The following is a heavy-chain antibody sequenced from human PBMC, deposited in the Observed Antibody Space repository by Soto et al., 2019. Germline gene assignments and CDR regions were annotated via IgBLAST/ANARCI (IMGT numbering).Heavy chain of an antibody. CDR3: ARRQQQLPNPYYYYGMDV. CDR1: GGTFSSYA. CDR2: IIPIFGTA. J-gene: IGHJ6*02. V-gene: IGHV1-69*06. D-gene: IGHD6-13*01. Sequence: RASVKVSCKASGGTFSSYAISWVRQAPGQGLEWMGGIIPIFGTANYAQKFQGRVTITADKSTSTAYMELSSLRSEDTAMYYCARRQQQLPNPYYYYGMDVWGQGTTVTVSS.